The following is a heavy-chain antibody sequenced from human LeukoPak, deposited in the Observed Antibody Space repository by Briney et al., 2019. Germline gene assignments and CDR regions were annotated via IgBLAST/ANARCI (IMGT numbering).Heavy chain of an antibody. V-gene: IGHV4-59*01. D-gene: IGHD1-14*01. J-gene: IGHJ4*02. CDR1: GGSISSYY. Sequence: SETLSLTCTISGGSISSYYWSWIRQPPGKGLEWIGYIFYSGSTNYNPSLKSRVTISVDTSKNQFSLKLTSVTAADTAVYYCARGGTNRAFDYWGQGTLVTVSS. CDR2: IFYSGST. CDR3: ARGGTNRAFDY.